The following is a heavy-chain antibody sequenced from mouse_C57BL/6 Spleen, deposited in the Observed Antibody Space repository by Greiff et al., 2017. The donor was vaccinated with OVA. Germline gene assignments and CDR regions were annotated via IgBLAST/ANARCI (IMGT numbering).Heavy chain of an antibody. D-gene: IGHD3-3*01. Sequence: QVQLQQSGPELVKPGASVKISCKASGYAFSSSWMNWVKQRPGKGLEWIGRIYPGDGDTNYNGKFKGKATLTADKSSSTAYMQLSSLTSEDSAVYFCARPEGHYYAMDYWGQGTSVTVSS. V-gene: IGHV1-82*01. CDR1: GYAFSSSW. CDR3: ARPEGHYYAMDY. CDR2: IYPGDGDT. J-gene: IGHJ4*01.